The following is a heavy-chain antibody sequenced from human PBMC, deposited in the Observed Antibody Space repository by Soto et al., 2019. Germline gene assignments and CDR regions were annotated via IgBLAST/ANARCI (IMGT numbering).Heavy chain of an antibody. J-gene: IGHJ4*02. D-gene: IGHD6-25*01. CDR3: ARAGTPRPFDY. V-gene: IGHV4-34*01. Sequence: QVQLQQWGAGLLKPSETLSLTCAVYGGSFSDYYWNWIRQPPGKGLEWIGEVNHSGSTNYNPSLKSRVTKSVDPTKNQFSLRLTSLTAADSAVYSGARAGTPRPFDYWGQGTLVTVSS. CDR1: GGSFSDYY. CDR2: VNHSGST.